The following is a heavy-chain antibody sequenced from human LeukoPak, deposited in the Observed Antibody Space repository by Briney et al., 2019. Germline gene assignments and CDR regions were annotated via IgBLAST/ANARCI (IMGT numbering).Heavy chain of an antibody. CDR3: ARLVRFTNWFDS. CDR2: LHFRANT. J-gene: IGHJ5*01. CDR1: GGSISTPNNF. Sequence: SETLSLTCSVSGGSISTPNNFSAWIRQPPGKGLEWVASLHFRANTYTNPSLDSRVTISVDTSKNQLSLKLRSVTAADTAIYYCARLVRFTNWFDSWGQGTLVTVSS. V-gene: IGHV4-39*01.